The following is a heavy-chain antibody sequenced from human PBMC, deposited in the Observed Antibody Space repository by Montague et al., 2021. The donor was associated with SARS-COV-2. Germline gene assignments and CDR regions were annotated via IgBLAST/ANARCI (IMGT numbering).Heavy chain of an antibody. V-gene: IGHV6-1*01. J-gene: IGHJ4*02. D-gene: IGHD2-2*01. Sequence: SPISGDSVSSNIATWNWIRQSPSRGLEWLGRTYYRSKWYNDYAGSVKSRITIDPDTSKHQFSLHLNSVTPEDTAAYYCARIPVGSKYYFDFWGQGTLVTVSS. CDR2: TYYRSKWYN. CDR3: ARIPVGSKYYFDF. CDR1: GDSVSSNIAT.